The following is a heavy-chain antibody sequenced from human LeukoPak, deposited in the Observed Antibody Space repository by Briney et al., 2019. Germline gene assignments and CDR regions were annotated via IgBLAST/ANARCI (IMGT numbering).Heavy chain of an antibody. V-gene: IGHV3-23*01. CDR2: ISVSGDST. CDR3: AKDSSASCYSSAAS. J-gene: IGHJ5*02. Sequence: ISVSGDSTYYADSVKGRFTISRDNSKSTLYLQMNSLRAEDTALYYCAKDSSASCYSSAASWGQGTLVTISS. D-gene: IGHD2-15*01.